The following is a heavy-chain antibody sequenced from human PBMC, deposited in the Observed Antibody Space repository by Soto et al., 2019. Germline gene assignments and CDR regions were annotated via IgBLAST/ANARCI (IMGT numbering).Heavy chain of an antibody. V-gene: IGHV3-9*01. J-gene: IGHJ4*02. CDR3: AKGVPGWYYFDS. CDR2: ISWNSGTT. Sequence: EVQLVESGGGLVQPGRSLRLSCAASGFTFDDSAMHWVRQAPGKGLEWVSGISWNSGTTGYADSVKGRFTISRDNATTSLYLQMNSLRAEDTALYSCAKGVPGWYYFDSWGQGTLVTLSS. CDR1: GFTFDDSA. D-gene: IGHD2-15*01.